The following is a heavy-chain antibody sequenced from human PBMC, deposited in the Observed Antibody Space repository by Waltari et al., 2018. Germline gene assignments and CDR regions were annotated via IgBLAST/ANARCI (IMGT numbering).Heavy chain of an antibody. CDR2: IKQDGREK. Sequence: EVQLVESGGGLAQPGGSLRLSCAASGLSFSNYWMTWVSRASGKGPEWVANIKQDGREKNFMVLWKGRFIISRDNAKNSLYLQMNNLRVEDTAVYYCTRGGRDSSWYWRDWGQGTLVTVFS. J-gene: IGHJ4*02. V-gene: IGHV3-7*01. CDR3: TRGGRDSSWYWRD. D-gene: IGHD6-13*01. CDR1: GLSFSNYW.